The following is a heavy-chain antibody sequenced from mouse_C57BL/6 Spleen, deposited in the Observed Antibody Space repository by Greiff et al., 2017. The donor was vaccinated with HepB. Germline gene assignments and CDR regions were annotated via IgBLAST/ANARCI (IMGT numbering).Heavy chain of an antibody. V-gene: IGHV5-6*02. Sequence: DVKLVESGGDLVKPGGSLKLSCAASGFTFSSYGMSWVRQTPDKRLEWVATISSGGSYTYYPDSVKGRFTISRDNAKNTLYLQMSSLKSEDTAMYYCARRSDYGSSYAYYFDYWGQGTTLTVSS. J-gene: IGHJ2*01. D-gene: IGHD1-1*01. CDR2: ISSGGSYT. CDR3: ARRSDYGSSYAYYFDY. CDR1: GFTFSSYG.